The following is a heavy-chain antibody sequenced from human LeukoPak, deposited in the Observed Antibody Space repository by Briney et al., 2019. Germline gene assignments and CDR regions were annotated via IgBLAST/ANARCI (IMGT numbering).Heavy chain of an antibody. CDR2: INTDGSNT. D-gene: IGHD6-13*01. J-gene: IGHJ4*02. Sequence: GGSLRLSCAASGFTFSGLWMHWVRQAPGKGLVWVSRINTDGSNTRYADSVKGRFSISRDNAKNTLYLQMNSLRAEDTAVYYCARDSAGTPPNWGQGTLVTVSS. V-gene: IGHV3-74*01. CDR3: ARDSAGTPPN. CDR1: GFTFSGLW.